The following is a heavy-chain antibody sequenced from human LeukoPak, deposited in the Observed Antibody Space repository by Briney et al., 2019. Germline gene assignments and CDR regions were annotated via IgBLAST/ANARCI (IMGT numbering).Heavy chain of an antibody. J-gene: IGHJ6*02. CDR1: GGSISSYY. CDR3: AGLPATAYCSGGSCYFRGYYYGMDV. D-gene: IGHD2-15*01. CDR2: IYYSGST. Sequence: PSETLSLTCTVSGGSISSYYWSWIRQPPGKGLEWIGYIYYSGSTNYNPSLKSRVTISVDTSKNQFSLKLSSVTAADTVVYYCAGLPATAYCSGGSCYFRGYYYGMDVWGQGTTVTVSS. V-gene: IGHV4-59*08.